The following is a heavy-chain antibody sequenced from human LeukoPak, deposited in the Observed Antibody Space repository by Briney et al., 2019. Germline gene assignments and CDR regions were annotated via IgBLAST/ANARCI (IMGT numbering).Heavy chain of an antibody. Sequence: SETLSLTCTVSGGSISSGSYYWRWIRQPAGKGLEWIGRIYTSGSTNYHPSLKSRVTISVDTSKNQFSLKLSSVTAADTAVYYCARGGWQQLGYFDYWGQGTLVTVSS. D-gene: IGHD6-13*01. J-gene: IGHJ4*02. CDR2: IYTSGST. V-gene: IGHV4-61*02. CDR3: ARGGWQQLGYFDY. CDR1: GGSISSGSYY.